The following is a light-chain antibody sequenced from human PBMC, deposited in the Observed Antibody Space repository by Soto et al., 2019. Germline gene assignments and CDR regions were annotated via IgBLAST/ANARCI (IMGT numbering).Light chain of an antibody. V-gene: IGLV7-43*01. CDR1: TGAVTSDSY. CDR2: STS. J-gene: IGLJ2*01. Sequence: QAVVTQEPSLTVSPGGTVTLTCASNTGAVTSDSYPHWFQQKPGQAPRALIYSTSRTHFWTPARFSGFLLGGKAALTLSDVQPDDDAEYHCLLYSGGALVFGGGTKLTVL. CDR3: LLYSGGALV.